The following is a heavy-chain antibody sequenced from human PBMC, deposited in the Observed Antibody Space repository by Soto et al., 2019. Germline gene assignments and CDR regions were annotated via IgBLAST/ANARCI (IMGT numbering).Heavy chain of an antibody. CDR1: GGSISSGDCY. CDR2: MYYSGST. J-gene: IGHJ4*02. CDR3: ASVDSYDTIYYRLFSV. Sequence: QVQLQESGPGLVKPSQTLSLTCTVSGGSISSGDCYWSWIRQPPGKGLEWIGFMYYSGSTYYNPSLKSRVTISVDTSKSQFSLKLSSVTAADTAVYYCASVDSYDTIYYRLFSVWGQGTLVTVSS. V-gene: IGHV4-30-4*01. D-gene: IGHD3-16*01.